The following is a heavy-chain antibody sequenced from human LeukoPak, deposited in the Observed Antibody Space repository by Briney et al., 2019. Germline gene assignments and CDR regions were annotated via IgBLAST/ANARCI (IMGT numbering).Heavy chain of an antibody. V-gene: IGHV3-30*02. CDR1: GFTFSSYG. Sequence: GGSLRLSYAASGFTFSSYGMHWVRQAPGKGLEWVAFIRYDGSNKYYADSVKGRFTISRDNSKNTLYLQMNSLRAEDTAVYYCAKGRYCSGGSCYGDYFDYGGQGTLVTVSS. CDR3: AKGRYCSGGSCYGDYFDY. CDR2: IRYDGSNK. J-gene: IGHJ4*02. D-gene: IGHD2-15*01.